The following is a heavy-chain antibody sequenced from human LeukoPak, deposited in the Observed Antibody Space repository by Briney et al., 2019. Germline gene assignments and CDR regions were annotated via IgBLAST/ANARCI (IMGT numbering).Heavy chain of an antibody. CDR2: IYYSGST. CDR3: ARDNGYSSSWYDY. D-gene: IGHD6-13*01. CDR1: GGSISSHY. J-gene: IGHJ4*02. Sequence: SETLSLTCTVSGGSISSHYWSWIRHPPGKGLEWIGYIYYSGSTNYNPSLKSRVTISVDTSKNQFSLKLSSVTAADTAVYYCARDNGYSSSWYDYWGQGTLVTVSS. V-gene: IGHV4-59*11.